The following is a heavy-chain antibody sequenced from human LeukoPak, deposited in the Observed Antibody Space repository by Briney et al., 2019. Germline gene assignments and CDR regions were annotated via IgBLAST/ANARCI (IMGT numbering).Heavy chain of an antibody. Sequence: GGSLRLSCAASGFTFDDYAMHWVRHAPGKGLEWVSGISWNSGSIGYADSVKGRFTISRDNAKNSLYLQMNSLRAEDTALYYCAKVFLSSGWSTFDYWGQGTLVTVSS. V-gene: IGHV3-9*01. J-gene: IGHJ4*02. CDR1: GFTFDDYA. CDR3: AKVFLSSGWSTFDY. D-gene: IGHD6-19*01. CDR2: ISWNSGSI.